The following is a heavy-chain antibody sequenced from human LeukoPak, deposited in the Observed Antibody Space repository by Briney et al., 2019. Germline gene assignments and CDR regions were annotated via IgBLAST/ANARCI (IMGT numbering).Heavy chain of an antibody. Sequence: GGSLRLSCAASGFTFDDYAMHWVRQAPGKGLEWVSGISWNSGSIGYADSVKGRFTISRDNAKNSLYLQMNSLRAEDTALYYSAKGPYYDILTGYSYLDYWGQGTLVTVSS. CDR1: GFTFDDYA. J-gene: IGHJ4*02. CDR2: ISWNSGSI. CDR3: AKGPYYDILTGYSYLDY. V-gene: IGHV3-9*01. D-gene: IGHD3-9*01.